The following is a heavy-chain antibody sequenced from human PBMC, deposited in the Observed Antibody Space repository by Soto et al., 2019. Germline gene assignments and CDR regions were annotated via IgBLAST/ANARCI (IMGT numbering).Heavy chain of an antibody. V-gene: IGHV4-38-2*02. Sequence: SEPIPLSYGVSCYSSRDGYYWGWIRQPPGKGLEWIGSIYHSGSTYYNPSLKSRVTISVDTSKNQFSLKLSSVTAADTAVYYCARDRAQDFDYWGQGTLVIGSS. CDR3: ARDRAQDFDY. J-gene: IGHJ4*02. CDR1: CYSSRDGYY. CDR2: IYHSGST.